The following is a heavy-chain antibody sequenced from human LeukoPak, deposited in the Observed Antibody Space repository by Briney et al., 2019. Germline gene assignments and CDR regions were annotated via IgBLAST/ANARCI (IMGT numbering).Heavy chain of an antibody. CDR1: GYSISSGYH. V-gene: IGHV4-38-2*02. D-gene: IGHD7-27*01. J-gene: IGHJ4*02. CDR2: VYRSGTT. CDR3: ARENWVFDY. Sequence: SETLSLTCVVYGYSISSGYHWGWIRQPPGKGLEWIGSVYRSGTTYYDPSLKSRVTISVDTSKNQISLKVRSVTAADTAMYYCARENWVFDYWGQGIPVTVSS.